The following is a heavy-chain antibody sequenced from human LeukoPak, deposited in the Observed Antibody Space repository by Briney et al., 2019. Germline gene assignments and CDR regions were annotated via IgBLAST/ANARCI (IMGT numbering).Heavy chain of an antibody. CDR3: ARDQESSFH. J-gene: IGHJ4*02. Sequence: SETLSLTCTVSGVSISSSSYYWGWLRQPPGKGLEWIGSIYYSGSTYYNPSLKSRVTISVDTSKNQFSLKLSSVTAADTAVYYCARDQESSFHWGQGTLVTVSS. V-gene: IGHV4-39*07. CDR1: GVSISSSSYY. D-gene: IGHD6-6*01. CDR2: IYYSGST.